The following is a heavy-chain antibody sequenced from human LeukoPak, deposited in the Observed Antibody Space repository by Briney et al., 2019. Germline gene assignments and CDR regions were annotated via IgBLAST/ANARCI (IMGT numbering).Heavy chain of an antibody. CDR2: VYTSGST. Sequence: SETLSLTCTVSGGSISSYYWSWIRQPPGKGLEWIGYVYTSGSTNYNPSLKSRVTISVDTSKNQFSLKLSSVTAADTVVYYCASSPGADSSGYYGPYYYYYYMDVWGKGTTVTVSS. V-gene: IGHV4-4*09. D-gene: IGHD3-22*01. CDR1: GGSISSYY. CDR3: ASSPGADSSGYYGPYYYYYYMDV. J-gene: IGHJ6*03.